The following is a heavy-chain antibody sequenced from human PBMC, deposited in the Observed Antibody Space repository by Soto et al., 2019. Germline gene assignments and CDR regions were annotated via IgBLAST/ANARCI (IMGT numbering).Heavy chain of an antibody. CDR3: ARVADDSSGYYFYLDY. CDR1: GFTFSSYG. J-gene: IGHJ4*02. V-gene: IGHV3-33*01. CDR2: IWYDGSNK. D-gene: IGHD3-22*01. Sequence: ESGGGVVQPGRSLRLSCAASGFTFSSYGMHWVRQAPGKGLEWVAVIWYDGSNKYYADSVKGRFTISRDNSKNTLYLQMNSLRAEDTAVYYCARVADDSSGYYFYLDYWGQGTLVTVSS.